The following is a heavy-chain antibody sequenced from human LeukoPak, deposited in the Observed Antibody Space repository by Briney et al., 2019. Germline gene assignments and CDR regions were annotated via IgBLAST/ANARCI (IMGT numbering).Heavy chain of an antibody. CDR1: GFTFSSCG. Sequence: GRSLRLSCAASGFTFSSCGMHWVRQTPGKGLEWVAFIRYDGSNQYYVDSVKGRFTISRDNSMNTLYLQMNSPRVEDTAVYYCAKDRSYYDSGGYRYFDSWGQGTLVTVSS. CDR2: IRYDGSNQ. D-gene: IGHD3-22*01. V-gene: IGHV3-30*02. J-gene: IGHJ4*02. CDR3: AKDRSYYDSGGYRYFDS.